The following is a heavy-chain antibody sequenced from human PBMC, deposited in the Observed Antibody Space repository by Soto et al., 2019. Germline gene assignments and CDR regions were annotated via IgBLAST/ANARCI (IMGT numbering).Heavy chain of an antibody. CDR3: AREGKSSGRDY. CDR2: IIPILGIA. D-gene: IGHD6-19*01. CDR1: GGTFSSYT. J-gene: IGHJ4*02. Sequence: QVQLVHSGAEVKKPGSSVKVSGKASGGTFSSYTISWVRQAPGQGLEWMGRIIPILGIANYAQKFQGRVTITEDKSMSTAYMELSSRGYEDTAVYYCAREGKSSGRDYWGQGTLVTVSS. V-gene: IGHV1-69*04.